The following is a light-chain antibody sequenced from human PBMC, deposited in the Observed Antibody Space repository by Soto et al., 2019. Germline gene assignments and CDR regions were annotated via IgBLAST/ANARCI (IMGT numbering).Light chain of an antibody. CDR2: ATS. J-gene: IGKJ5*01. Sequence: PLTQSPSSLAGSVGDRLTLTCRASRNVSIYLNWYQHKPGKGPTLLIHATSNLQIGVPSRFSGSGSGTEFTLTISSLEPEDFGTYYCQQSYKMPSFGQGTRLEIK. CDR3: QQSYKMPS. V-gene: IGKV1-39*01. CDR1: RNVSIY.